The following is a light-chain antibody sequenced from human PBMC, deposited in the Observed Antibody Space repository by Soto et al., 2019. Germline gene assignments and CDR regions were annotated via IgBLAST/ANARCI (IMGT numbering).Light chain of an antibody. CDR3: QQYYTTPHT. J-gene: IGKJ2*01. V-gene: IGKV4-1*01. CDR2: WSS. Sequence: DIVMTQSPDSLAVSLGERATINCKSSQSALYSSNNENYLAWYQQKPGQPPKLLIYWSSTRESGVPDRFSGSGSGTDFTLTISSLQAEDVAVYYCQQYYTTPHTFGQGTKLEIK. CDR1: QSALYSSNNENY.